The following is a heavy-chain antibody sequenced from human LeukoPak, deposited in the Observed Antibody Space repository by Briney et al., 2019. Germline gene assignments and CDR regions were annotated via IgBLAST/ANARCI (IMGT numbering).Heavy chain of an antibody. CDR1: GGTFSSYA. CDR3: ARGKKTMVRGVLYYFDY. V-gene: IGHV1-8*02. CDR2: MNPNSGNT. J-gene: IGHJ4*02. D-gene: IGHD3-10*01. Sequence: VASVKVSCKASGGTFSSYAISWVRQATGQGLEWMGWMNPNSGNTGYAQKFQGRVTMTRNTSISTAYMELSSLRSEDTAVYYCARGKKTMVRGVLYYFDYWGQGTLVTVSS.